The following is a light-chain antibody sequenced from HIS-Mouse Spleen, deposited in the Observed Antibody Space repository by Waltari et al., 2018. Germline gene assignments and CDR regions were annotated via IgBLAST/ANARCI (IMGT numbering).Light chain of an antibody. V-gene: IGKV3D-7*01. CDR1: QSVSSSY. J-gene: IGKJ4*01. CDR3: QQDYNLPRLT. CDR2: GAS. Sequence: EIVMTQSPATLSLSPGERATLPCRASQSVSSSYLSWYQQKPGQAPRLLIYGASTRATGIPARFSGSGSGTDFTLTISSLQPEDFAVYYCQQDYNLPRLTFGGGTKVEIK.